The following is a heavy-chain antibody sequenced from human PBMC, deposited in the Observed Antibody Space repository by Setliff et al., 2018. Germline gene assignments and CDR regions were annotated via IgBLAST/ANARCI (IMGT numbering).Heavy chain of an antibody. CDR1: SYSISSGYY. Sequence: PSETLSLTCAVSSYSISSGYYWGWIRQPPGKGLEWIGSIYHSGSTYYNPSLKSRVTISVDTSKNQFSLKLSSVTAADTAVYYCARSAGYSSSWYNYYYGMDVWGQGTTGTAP. D-gene: IGHD6-13*01. J-gene: IGHJ6*02. V-gene: IGHV4-38-2*01. CDR2: IYHSGST. CDR3: ARSAGYSSSWYNYYYGMDV.